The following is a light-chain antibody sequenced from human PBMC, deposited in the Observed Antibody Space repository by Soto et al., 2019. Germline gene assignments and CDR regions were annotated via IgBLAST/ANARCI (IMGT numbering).Light chain of an antibody. J-gene: IGLJ1*01. CDR1: FSNIGDNA. Sequence: QSVLTHPPSLSATPGQRFNISCSGSFSNIGDNAVNWYQQLPGAAPKLLIYLNDQRPSGVPDRFSGSKSGTSAFLAISGLQSEDEADYYCAAWDDSLNALFGTGTKV. CDR2: LND. V-gene: IGLV1-44*01. CDR3: AAWDDSLNAL.